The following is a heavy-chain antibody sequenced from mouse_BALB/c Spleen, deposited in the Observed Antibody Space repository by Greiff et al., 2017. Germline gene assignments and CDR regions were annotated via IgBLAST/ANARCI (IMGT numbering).Heavy chain of an antibody. V-gene: IGHV5-9-3*01. D-gene: IGHD1-1*01. J-gene: IGHJ1*01. Sequence: EVMLVESGGGLVKPGGSLKLSCAASGFTFSSYAMSWVRQTPEKRLEWVATISSGGSYTYYPDSVKGRFTISRDNAKNTLYLQMSSLRSEDTAMYYCARQDYGSSPDWYFDVWGAGTTVTVSS. CDR1: GFTFSSYA. CDR3: ARQDYGSSPDWYFDV. CDR2: ISSGGSYT.